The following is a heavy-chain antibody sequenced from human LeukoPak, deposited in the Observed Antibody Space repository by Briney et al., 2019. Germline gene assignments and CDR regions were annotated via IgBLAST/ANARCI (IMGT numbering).Heavy chain of an antibody. J-gene: IGHJ4*02. V-gene: IGHV1-18*01. Sequence: ASVKVSCKASGYTFTTYDITWVRQAPGQGLEWMGWISAYNGNTNYAQKLQGRVTMTTDTSTSTAYMELRSLRSDDTAVYYCARDIVATIGYYWGQGTLVTVSS. CDR3: ARDIVATIGYY. CDR2: ISAYNGNT. D-gene: IGHD5-12*01. CDR1: GYTFTTYD.